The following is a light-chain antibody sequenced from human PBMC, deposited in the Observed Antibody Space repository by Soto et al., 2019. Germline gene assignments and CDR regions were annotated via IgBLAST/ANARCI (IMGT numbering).Light chain of an antibody. CDR3: SSFTLSSTWE. V-gene: IGLV2-14*01. CDR1: SSDVGGLNY. CDR2: EVT. Sequence: QYALTQPASVSGAPGRSITISCTGTSSDVGGLNYVSWYQHHPGNAPKLIIYEVTYRPSWGSDRFSGSKSDSKASLNISGLQTEDEADYFCSSFTLSSTWEFVGGTKLTVL. J-gene: IGLJ3*02.